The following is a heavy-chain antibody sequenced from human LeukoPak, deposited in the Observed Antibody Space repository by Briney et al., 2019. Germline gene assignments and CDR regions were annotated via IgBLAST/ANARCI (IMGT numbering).Heavy chain of an antibody. D-gene: IGHD1-7*01. CDR2: INHSGST. V-gene: IGHV4-34*01. Sequence: SETLSLTCAVYSGSFSGHYWSWIRQPPGKGLEWIGEINHSGSTYYNPSLKSRVTISVETSKNQFSLKLSSVTAADTAVYYCAREGRGITGTPRWFDPWGQGTLVTVSS. CDR1: SGSFSGHY. J-gene: IGHJ5*02. CDR3: AREGRGITGTPRWFDP.